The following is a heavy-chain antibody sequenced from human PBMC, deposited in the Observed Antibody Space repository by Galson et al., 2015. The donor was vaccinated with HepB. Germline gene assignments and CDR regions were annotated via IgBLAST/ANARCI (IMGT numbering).Heavy chain of an antibody. CDR2: IIPILGIA. CDR1: GGTFSSYA. D-gene: IGHD3-10*01. J-gene: IGHJ4*02. Sequence: VKVSCKASGGTFSSYAISWVRQAPGQGLEWMGRIIPILGIANYAQKFQGRVTITADKSTNTAYMELSSLRSEDTAVYYCARGFNGGGSGSSVDYWGQGTLVTVSS. V-gene: IGHV1-69*04. CDR3: ARGFNGGGSGSSVDY.